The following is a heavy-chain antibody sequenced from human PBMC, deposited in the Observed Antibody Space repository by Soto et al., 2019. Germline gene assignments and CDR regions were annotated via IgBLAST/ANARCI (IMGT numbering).Heavy chain of an antibody. Sequence: APVKVSCKASAYTFTSYYMHWVRQAPGQGLEWMGWINPNSGGTNYAQKFQGWVTLTRDTSMSTAYMELRSLRSDDTAVYYCARDPYVRRRSCYLDFWGKGTLVTVS. CDR3: ARDPYVRRRSCYLDF. V-gene: IGHV1-2*04. CDR1: AYTFTSYY. J-gene: IGHJ4*03. CDR2: INPNSGGT. D-gene: IGHD6-6*01.